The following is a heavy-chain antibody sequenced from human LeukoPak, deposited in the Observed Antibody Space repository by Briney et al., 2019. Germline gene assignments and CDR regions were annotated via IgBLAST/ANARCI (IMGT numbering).Heavy chain of an antibody. J-gene: IGHJ6*02. V-gene: IGHV3-30*02. CDR1: GFTFSTYG. Sequence: GGSLRLSCAASGFTFSTYGMHWLRQAPGKGLEWVAYIPKDGSNKFYADSVKGRFTISRDNAKNSLYLQMNSLRAEDTAVYYCAIPPLSGTGSSRPLAGIDVWGQGTTVTVSS. CDR3: AIPPLSGTGSSRPLAGIDV. D-gene: IGHD3-10*01. CDR2: IPKDGSNK.